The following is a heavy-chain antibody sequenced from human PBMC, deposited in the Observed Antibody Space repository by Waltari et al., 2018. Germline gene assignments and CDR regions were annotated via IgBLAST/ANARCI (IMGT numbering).Heavy chain of an antibody. CDR1: GGSFSGYY. CDR2: INHSGST. J-gene: IGHJ5*02. Sequence: QVQLQQWGAGLLKPSETLSLTCAVYGGSFSGYYWSWIRPPPGKGLEWIGEINHSGSTNYNPSLKSRVTISVDTSKNQFSLKLSSVTAADTAVYYCARGVVAAAGNWFDPWGQGTLVTVSS. CDR3: ARGVVAAAGNWFDP. D-gene: IGHD6-13*01. V-gene: IGHV4-34*01.